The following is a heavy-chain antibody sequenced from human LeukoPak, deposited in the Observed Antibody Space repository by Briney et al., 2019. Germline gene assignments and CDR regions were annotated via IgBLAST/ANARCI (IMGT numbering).Heavy chain of an antibody. V-gene: IGHV1-46*01. CDR2: INPSGGST. CDR3: ARRTLKNTMINAFRGAFDI. J-gene: IGHJ3*02. Sequence: ASVKVSCKASGYTFTSYYMHWVRQAPGQGLEWMGIINPSGGSTSYAQKFQGRVTMTRDMSTSTVYMELSSLRSEDTAVYYCARRTLKNTMINAFRGAFDIWGQGTMVTVSS. D-gene: IGHD3-22*01. CDR1: GYTFTSYY.